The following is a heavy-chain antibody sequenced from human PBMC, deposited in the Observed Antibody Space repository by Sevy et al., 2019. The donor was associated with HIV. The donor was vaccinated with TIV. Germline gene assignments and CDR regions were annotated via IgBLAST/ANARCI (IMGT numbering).Heavy chain of an antibody. CDR3: ARDTNPRYNWNSYGMDV. D-gene: IGHD1-20*01. CDR2: IYYSGST. J-gene: IGHJ6*02. V-gene: IGHV4-61*01. Sequence: SETLSLTCTVSGGSVSSGSYYWSWIRQPPGKGLAWIGYIYYSGSTNYNPSLQSRVTISVDTSKNQFSLKLSSVTAADTAVYYCARDTNPRYNWNSYGMDVWGQGTTVTVSS. CDR1: GGSVSSGSYY.